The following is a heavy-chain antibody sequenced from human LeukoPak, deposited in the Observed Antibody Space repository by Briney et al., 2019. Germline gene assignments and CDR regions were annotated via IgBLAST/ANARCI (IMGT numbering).Heavy chain of an antibody. D-gene: IGHD3-10*01. CDR2: IYHGGST. CDR1: GHSISSGYY. CDR3: ARDLGSGSYYNDY. Sequence: SETLSLTCTVSGHSISSGYYWGWIRQPPGKGLEWIGSIYHGGSTHYNPSLKSRVTISVDTSKNQFSLKLSSVTAADTAVYYCARDLGSGSYYNDYWGQGTLVTVSS. J-gene: IGHJ4*02. V-gene: IGHV4-38-2*02.